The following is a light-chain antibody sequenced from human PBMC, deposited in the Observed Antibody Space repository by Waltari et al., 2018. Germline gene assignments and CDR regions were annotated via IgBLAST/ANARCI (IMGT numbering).Light chain of an antibody. Sequence: DIQMPQSPSSVSASVGAIVTITCRASQGFSSWLAWYQQKPGKAPNLLVSAASSVQSGVPSRFSGSGSGTDFTLTISSLQPEDFATYYCLQTNRLPFTFGGGTNVEIK. V-gene: IGKV1-12*02. CDR3: LQTNRLPFT. J-gene: IGKJ4*01. CDR2: AAS. CDR1: QGFSSW.